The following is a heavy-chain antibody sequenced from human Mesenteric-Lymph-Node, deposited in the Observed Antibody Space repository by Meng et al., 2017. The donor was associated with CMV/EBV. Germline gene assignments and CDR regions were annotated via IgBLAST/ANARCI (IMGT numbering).Heavy chain of an antibody. V-gene: IGHV3-30*02. CDR2: MRFDETNK. CDR3: ARDGWHFWSGFDL. Sequence: GGSLRLSCATSGFTFNNNYVIQWVRQAPGRGLEWVASMRFDETNKYYVDSVKGRFTVSRDNSKNTLDLQMNSLRVEDTAIYHCARDGWHFWSGFDLWGQGTLVTVSS. J-gene: IGHJ5*02. CDR1: GFTFNNNYV. D-gene: IGHD3-3*02.